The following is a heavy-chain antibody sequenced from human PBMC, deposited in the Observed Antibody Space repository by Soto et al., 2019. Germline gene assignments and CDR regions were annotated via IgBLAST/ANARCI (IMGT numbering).Heavy chain of an antibody. J-gene: IGHJ4*02. CDR1: GFTFSSYG. CDR2: IWDDGSNK. Sequence: GGSLRLSCAASGFTFSSYGMHWVRQAPGKGLEWVAVIWDDGSNKYNADSVKGRFTISKDNSKNTLYLQMNSLRAEDTAVYYCARDPNPRIAVAGAFDYWGQGTLVTVSS. D-gene: IGHD6-19*01. CDR3: ARDPNPRIAVAGAFDY. V-gene: IGHV3-33*01.